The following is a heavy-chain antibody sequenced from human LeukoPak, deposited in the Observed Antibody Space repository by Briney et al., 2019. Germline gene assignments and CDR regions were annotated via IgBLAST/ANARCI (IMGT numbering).Heavy chain of an antibody. CDR3: AKEGAAPGPDFDY. CDR1: GASIRSYY. V-gene: IGHV4-4*07. Sequence: SETLSLTCTVSGASIRSYYWSWIRQPAGKGLEWIGRIVPRGSTNYNPSLKSRVTMSVDTSKNQFSLKLNSVTDADTAVYYCAKEGAAPGPDFDYWGQGTLVIVSS. CDR2: IVPRGST. J-gene: IGHJ4*02. D-gene: IGHD6-13*01.